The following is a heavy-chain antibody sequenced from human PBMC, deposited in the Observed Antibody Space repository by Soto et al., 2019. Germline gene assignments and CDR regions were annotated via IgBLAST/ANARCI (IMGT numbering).Heavy chain of an antibody. Sequence: PGGSLRLSCAASGFSFSISPMHWVRQAPGKGPEWVALISYDGTNKFYADSAKGRFTISRDNSKSTLYLQVDSLRPEDAAVYYCARDPKTSGGQHWAFNYFDSWGQGTLVTVSS. CDR1: GFSFSISP. J-gene: IGHJ4*02. CDR2: ISYDGTNK. D-gene: IGHD7-27*01. V-gene: IGHV3-30-3*01. CDR3: ARDPKTSGGQHWAFNYFDS.